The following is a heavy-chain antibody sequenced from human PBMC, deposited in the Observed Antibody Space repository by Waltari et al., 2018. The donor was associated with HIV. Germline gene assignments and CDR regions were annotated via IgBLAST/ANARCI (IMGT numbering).Heavy chain of an antibody. Sequence: EVEVMETGGGLVQPGQSLRLSCTVSGFNFGDHVMTWVRQAPGKGLEWIGFIRSKAYGGTTEYAASVKGRFTISRDDSKSVAFLQMNSLETEDTAVYYCSRGLPSDVWGQGTTVAVSS. CDR3: SRGLPSDV. J-gene: IGHJ6*02. CDR1: GFNFGDHV. V-gene: IGHV3-49*04. CDR2: IRSKAYGGTT. D-gene: IGHD2-21*02.